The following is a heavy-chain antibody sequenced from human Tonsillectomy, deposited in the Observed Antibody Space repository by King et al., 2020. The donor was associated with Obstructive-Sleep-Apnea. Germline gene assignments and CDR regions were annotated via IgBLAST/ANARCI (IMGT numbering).Heavy chain of an antibody. D-gene: IGHD3-10*01. J-gene: IGHJ4*02. Sequence: QLQESGPGLVKPSETLSLTCTVSGGSISSSSYYWGWIRQPPGKGLEWIGSIYYSGSTYYNPFLKSRVTISVDTSKNQFSLKLSSVTAADTAVYYCARGGYRNGEWFRGIDYWGQGTLVTVSS. CDR3: ARGGYRNGEWFRGIDY. CDR2: IYYSGST. V-gene: IGHV4-39*07. CDR1: GGSISSSSYY.